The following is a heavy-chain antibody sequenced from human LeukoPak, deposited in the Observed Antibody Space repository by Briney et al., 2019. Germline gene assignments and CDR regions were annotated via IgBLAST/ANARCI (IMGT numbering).Heavy chain of an antibody. J-gene: IGHJ3*02. CDR2: ISYDGSNK. CDR1: GFTFSSYA. CDR3: AREYSGSYYGAFDI. Sequence: PGRSLRLSCAASGFTFSSYAMHWVRQAPGKGLEWVAVISYDGSNKYYADSVKGRFTISRDNSKNTLYLQMNSLRAEDTAVYYCAREYSGSYYGAFDIWGQGTMVTVSS. V-gene: IGHV3-30-3*01. D-gene: IGHD1-26*01.